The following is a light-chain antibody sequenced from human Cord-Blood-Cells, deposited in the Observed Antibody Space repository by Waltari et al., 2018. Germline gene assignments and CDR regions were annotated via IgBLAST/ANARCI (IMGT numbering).Light chain of an antibody. Sequence: QSVLTQPPSVSGAPGQRVTIPCTGSSSNIGAGYDVHWYQQLPGTAPKLLIYGNSNRPSGVPDRFSCSKAGTSASLAITGLQAEDEADYYCQSYDSSLSGSVFGGGTKLTVL. J-gene: IGLJ3*02. V-gene: IGLV1-40*01. CDR1: SSNIGAGYD. CDR3: QSYDSSLSGSV. CDR2: GNS.